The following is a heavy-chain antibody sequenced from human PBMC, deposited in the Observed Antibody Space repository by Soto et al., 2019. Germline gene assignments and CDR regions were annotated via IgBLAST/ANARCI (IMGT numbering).Heavy chain of an antibody. CDR2: ISGSGGST. J-gene: IGHJ5*02. Sequence: GGSLRLSCAASGFTFSSYAMSWVRQAPGKGLEWVSAISGSGGSTYYADSVKGRFTISRDNSKNTLYLQMNSLRAEDTAVYYCAKVTTQYDYGDYVPIPTWFDPWGQGTLVTVSS. D-gene: IGHD4-17*01. CDR3: AKVTTQYDYGDYVPIPTWFDP. V-gene: IGHV3-23*01. CDR1: GFTFSSYA.